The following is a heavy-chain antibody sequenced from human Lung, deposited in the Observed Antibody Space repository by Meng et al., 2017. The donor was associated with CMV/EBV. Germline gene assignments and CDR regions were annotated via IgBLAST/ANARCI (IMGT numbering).Heavy chain of an antibody. Sequence: SETXSLXXTVSGDSISSSSYYWGWIRQPPGKGLEWIGSIYYTGSTNYNPSLKSRVTISIDTSKNQFSLNLSSVTPADMAVYYCATDQQYSSSIYWGQGTLVTVSS. D-gene: IGHD6-6*01. CDR2: IYYTGST. CDR3: ATDQQYSSSIY. J-gene: IGHJ4*02. V-gene: IGHV4-39*07. CDR1: GDSISSSSYY.